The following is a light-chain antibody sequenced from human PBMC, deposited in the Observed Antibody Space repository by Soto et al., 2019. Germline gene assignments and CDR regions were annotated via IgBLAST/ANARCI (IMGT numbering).Light chain of an antibody. CDR3: QQTYSIPPWT. Sequence: EIVLTQAPGTLSLSPGDRATLSCRASQTLINTYLAWYQQRPGLAPRLLIYDASTRAPGIPDRFSGSGSGTDFTLTISRLEPEDFATYYCQQTYSIPPWTFGQGTKVEFK. CDR1: QTLINTY. CDR2: DAS. J-gene: IGKJ1*01. V-gene: IGKV3-20*01.